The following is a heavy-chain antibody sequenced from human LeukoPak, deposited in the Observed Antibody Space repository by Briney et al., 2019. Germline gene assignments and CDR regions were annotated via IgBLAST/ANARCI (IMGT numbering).Heavy chain of an antibody. CDR2: ISGSGGST. D-gene: IGHD6-19*01. CDR1: GFTFSSYA. V-gene: IGHV3-23*01. Sequence: GGSLRLSCAASGFTFSSYAMSWVRQAPGKGLEWVSAISGSGGSTYYADSVKGRFTISRDNSKNTLYLQMNSLRAEDTAVYYCAKDVFAAVDGTYDYWGQGTLVTVCS. CDR3: AKDVFAAVDGTYDY. J-gene: IGHJ4*01.